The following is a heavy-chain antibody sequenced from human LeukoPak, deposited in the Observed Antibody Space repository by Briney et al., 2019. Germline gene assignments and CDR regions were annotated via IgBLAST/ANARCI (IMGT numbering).Heavy chain of an antibody. V-gene: IGHV4-39*01. J-gene: IGHJ5*02. Sequence: SETLSLTCTVSGGSIGSSGYYWGWIRQPPGKGLEWIGSIYYSGSTYYNPSLKSRVTISVDTSKNQFSLKLSSVTAADTAVYYCARHEYWFDPWGQGTLVTVSS. CDR2: IYYSGST. CDR1: GGSIGSSGYY. CDR3: ARHEYWFDP.